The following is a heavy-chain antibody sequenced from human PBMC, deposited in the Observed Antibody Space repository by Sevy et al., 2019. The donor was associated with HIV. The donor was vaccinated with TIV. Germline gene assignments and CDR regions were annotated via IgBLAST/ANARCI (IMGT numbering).Heavy chain of an antibody. CDR3: ARDHPPRSIAVAGAHLGGMDV. V-gene: IGHV1-69*13. D-gene: IGHD6-19*01. CDR2: IIPIFGTA. CDR1: GGTFSSYA. Sequence: ASVKVSCKASGGTFSSYAISWVRQAPGQGLEWMGGIIPIFGTANYAQTFQGRVTITADESTSTAYMELSSLRSEDTAVYYCARDHPPRSIAVAGAHLGGMDVWGQGTTVTVSS. J-gene: IGHJ6*02.